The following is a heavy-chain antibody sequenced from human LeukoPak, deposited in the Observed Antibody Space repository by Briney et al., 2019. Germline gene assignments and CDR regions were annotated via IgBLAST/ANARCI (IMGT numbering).Heavy chain of an antibody. J-gene: IGHJ5*02. CDR1: GGSISSSSYY. CDR2: IYYSGST. CDR3: ARQHYGDYPRVRLYWFDP. V-gene: IGHV4-39*01. D-gene: IGHD4-17*01. Sequence: SETLSLTCTVSGGSISSSSYYWGWIRQPPGKGLEWIGSIYYSGSTYYNPSLKSRVTISVDTSKNQFSLKLSSVTAADTAVYYCARQHYGDYPRVRLYWFDPWGQGTLVTVSS.